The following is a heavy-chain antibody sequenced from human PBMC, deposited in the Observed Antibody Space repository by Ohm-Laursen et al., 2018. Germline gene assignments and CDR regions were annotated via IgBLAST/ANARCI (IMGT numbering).Heavy chain of an antibody. CDR1: GGSISSSSYY. CDR2: INHSGSV. D-gene: IGHD3-10*01. CDR3: ARGPGDSGSYYGGVFDY. V-gene: IGHV4-39*07. J-gene: IGHJ4*02. Sequence: TLSLTWVVSGGSISSSSYYWTWIRQSPGKGLEWIGEINHSGSVNYNPSLKSRVTTSIDTSKNQFSLRLNSVTAADTAVYYCARGPGDSGSYYGGVFDYWGQGSLVTVSS.